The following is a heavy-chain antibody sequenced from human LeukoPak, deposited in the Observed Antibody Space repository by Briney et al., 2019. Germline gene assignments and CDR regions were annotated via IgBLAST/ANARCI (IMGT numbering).Heavy chain of an antibody. D-gene: IGHD3-10*01. Sequence: ASVKVSCKASGYTFTGYYMHWVRQAPGQGLEWMGWINTNTGNPTYAQGFTGRFVFSLDTSVSTAYLQISSLKAEDTAVYYCARGSSYYYGSGRLYYFDYWGQGTLVTVSS. J-gene: IGHJ4*02. CDR1: GYTFTGYY. V-gene: IGHV7-4-1*02. CDR3: ARGSSYYYGSGRLYYFDY. CDR2: INTNTGNP.